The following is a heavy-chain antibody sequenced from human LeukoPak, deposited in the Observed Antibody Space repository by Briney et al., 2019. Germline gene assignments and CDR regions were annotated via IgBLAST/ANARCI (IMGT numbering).Heavy chain of an antibody. CDR2: INHSGST. CDR3: ATRISMVRGEYYFDY. D-gene: IGHD3-10*01. J-gene: IGHJ4*02. CDR1: GGSFSGYY. V-gene: IGHV4-34*01. Sequence: SETLSLTCAVYGGSFSGYYWSWIRQPPGKGLEWIGEINHSGSTNYNPPLKSRVTISADTSKNQFSLKLSSVTAADTAVYYCATRISMVRGEYYFDYWGQGTLVTVSS.